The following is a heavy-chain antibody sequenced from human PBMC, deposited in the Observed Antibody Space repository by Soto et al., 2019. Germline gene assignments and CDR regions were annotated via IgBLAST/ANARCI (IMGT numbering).Heavy chain of an antibody. CDR3: VTSRISIAVAGETEYYFDY. CDR2: INPNSGDT. V-gene: IGHV1-2*04. CDR1: GYIFTGYY. D-gene: IGHD6-19*01. J-gene: IGHJ4*02. Sequence: GASVKVSCKASGYIFTGYYMHWVRQAPGQGLEWMGWINPNSGDTNYTQKFQGWVTMTRDTSISTAYMELSRLRSDDTAVYYCVTSRISIAVAGETEYYFDYWGQGTPVTVSS.